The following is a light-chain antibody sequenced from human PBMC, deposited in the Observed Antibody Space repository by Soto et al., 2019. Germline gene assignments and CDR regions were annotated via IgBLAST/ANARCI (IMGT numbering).Light chain of an antibody. J-gene: IGKJ4*01. CDR2: GAS. CDR3: QQYGSVPLT. CDR1: QSVSTSY. Sequence: EIVLTQSPGTLSLSPGERATLSCRASQSVSTSYLAWYQQKPGQAPRLLIYGASSRATGIPDRFSGSVSGAAFTLTTSRPEPEDFAVYYCQQYGSVPLTFGGGTKVEVK. V-gene: IGKV3-20*01.